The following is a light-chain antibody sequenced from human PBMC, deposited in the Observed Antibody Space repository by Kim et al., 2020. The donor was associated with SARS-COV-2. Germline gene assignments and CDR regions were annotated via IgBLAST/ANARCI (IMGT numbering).Light chain of an antibody. CDR2: LGS. CDR1: QSLLHSNGYNY. CDR3: MQAQQTPHT. V-gene: IGKV2-28*01. J-gene: IGKJ2*01. Sequence: DIVMTQSPLSLPVTPGEPASIFCRSSQSLLHSNGYNYLDWYLQKTGQSQQLLIYLGSNRASGVPDRFSGSGSGTDFTLKISRVKAEDVGFYYCMQAQQTPHTFGQGTKLEI.